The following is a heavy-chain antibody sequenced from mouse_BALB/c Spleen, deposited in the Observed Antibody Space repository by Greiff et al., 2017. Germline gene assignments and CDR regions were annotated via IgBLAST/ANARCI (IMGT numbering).Heavy chain of an antibody. D-gene: IGHD1-1*01. CDR2: IDPSDSET. CDR1: GYTFTSYW. V-gene: IGHV1-69*02. CDR3: AITTVPVFDY. J-gene: IGHJ2*01. Sequence: VQLQQPGAELVKPGAPVKLSCKASGYTFTSYWMNWVKQRPGRGLEWIGRIDPSDSETHYNQKFKDKATLTVDKSSSTAYIQLSSLTSEDSAVYYCAITTVPVFDYWGQGTTLTVSS.